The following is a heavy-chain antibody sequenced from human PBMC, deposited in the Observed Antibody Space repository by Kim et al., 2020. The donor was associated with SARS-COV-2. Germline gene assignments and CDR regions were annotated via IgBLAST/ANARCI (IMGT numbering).Heavy chain of an antibody. J-gene: IGHJ5*01. V-gene: IGHV3-48*01. CDR3: ARWGGYEEYLSNWFHA. CDR1: GFTFSSYS. D-gene: IGHD3-16*01. Sequence: GGSLRLSCAASGFTFSSYSINWVRQAPGKGLEWVSFITDNRSNIYYADSVKGRFTISRDNAKNTLYLQMNSLRAEDTAVYYCARWGGYEEYLSNWFHAWG. CDR2: ITDNRSNI.